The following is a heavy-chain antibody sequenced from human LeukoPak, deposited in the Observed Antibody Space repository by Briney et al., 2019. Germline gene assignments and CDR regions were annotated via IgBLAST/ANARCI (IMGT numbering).Heavy chain of an antibody. D-gene: IGHD3-22*01. CDR3: AREKDDHYDSSGTLDY. Sequence: ETLSLTCTVSGGSISSNSYYWGWIRQAPGKGLEWVANIKQDGSEKYYVDSVKGRFTISRDNAKNSLYLQMNSLRAEDTAVYYCAREKDDHYDSSGTLDYWGQGTLVTVSS. CDR2: IKQDGSEK. J-gene: IGHJ4*02. V-gene: IGHV3-7*01. CDR1: GGSISSNS.